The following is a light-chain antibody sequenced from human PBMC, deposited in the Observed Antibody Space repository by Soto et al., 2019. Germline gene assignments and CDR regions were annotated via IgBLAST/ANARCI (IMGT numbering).Light chain of an antibody. V-gene: IGLV3-21*02. CDR3: QVWDSRSAHYV. J-gene: IGLJ1*01. CDR1: DIGGKS. Sequence: SYELTQPPSVSVAPGQTATITCEGTDIGGKSVHWYQQKPGQAPVLVLYDDNDRPSGIPERFSGFNSGDMATLTISRVEAGTEADYYCQVWDSRSAHYVFGPGTKLTVL. CDR2: DDN.